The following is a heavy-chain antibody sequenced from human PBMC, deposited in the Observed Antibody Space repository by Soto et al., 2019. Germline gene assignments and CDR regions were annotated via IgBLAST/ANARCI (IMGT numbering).Heavy chain of an antibody. V-gene: IGHV3-30*18. J-gene: IGHJ4*01. CDR2: IFYDGSKI. CDR1: GFSFSSSS. CDR3: AKDVTGPYDY. Sequence: GAPLRLSCAASGFSFSSSSMHWHRQAPGKGLEWVADIFYDGSKIHYADSVKGRFTISRDGSKNTVQLQMNSLRPEDTAVYYCAKDVTGPYDYWGHGTVVNVSS. D-gene: IGHD2-21*02.